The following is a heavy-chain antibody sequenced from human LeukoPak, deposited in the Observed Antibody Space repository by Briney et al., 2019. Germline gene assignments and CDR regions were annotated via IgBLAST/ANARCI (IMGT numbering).Heavy chain of an antibody. D-gene: IGHD6-19*01. CDR3: ARARWVSGCYYFDY. CDR1: GFTFNNYW. V-gene: IGHV3-7*01. Sequence: PGGSLRLSCAASGFTFNNYWMSWVRQAPGKGLEWVGNIKQDGSEIYYVDSVKGRFTISRDNAKNSLYLQMNSLRAEDTAVYYCARARWVSGCYYFDYWGQGTLVTVSS. J-gene: IGHJ4*02. CDR2: IKQDGSEI.